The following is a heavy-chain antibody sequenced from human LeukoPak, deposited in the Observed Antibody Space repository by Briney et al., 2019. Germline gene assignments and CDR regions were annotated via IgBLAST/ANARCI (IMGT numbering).Heavy chain of an antibody. CDR3: ATGFLEWFPTRGYYFDY. D-gene: IGHD3-3*01. V-gene: IGHV1-24*01. Sequence: ASVKVSCKVSGYTLTELSMHWVRQAPGKGLEWMGGFDPEDGETICAQKFQGRVTMTEDTSTDTAYMELSSLRSEDTAVYYCATGFLEWFPTRGYYFDYWGQGTLVTVSS. CDR2: FDPEDGET. J-gene: IGHJ4*02. CDR1: GYTLTELS.